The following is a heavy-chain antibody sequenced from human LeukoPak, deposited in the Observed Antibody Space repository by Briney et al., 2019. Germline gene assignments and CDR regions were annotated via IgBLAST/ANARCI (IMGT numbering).Heavy chain of an antibody. D-gene: IGHD3-10*01. V-gene: IGHV3-30*18. Sequence: GRSLRLSCAASGFTVSSYGMHWVRQAPGKGLEWVAVISYDGSNKYYADSVKGRFTISRDNPKNTLYLQMNSLRAEDTAVYYCAKDFSRRFGELFVDYWGQGTLVTVSS. CDR2: ISYDGSNK. CDR1: GFTVSSYG. CDR3: AKDFSRRFGELFVDY. J-gene: IGHJ4*02.